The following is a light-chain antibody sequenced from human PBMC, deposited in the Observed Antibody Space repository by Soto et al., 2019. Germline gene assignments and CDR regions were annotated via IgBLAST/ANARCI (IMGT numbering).Light chain of an antibody. CDR3: QQAYSTPRT. CDR1: QTISSY. V-gene: IGKV1-39*01. Sequence: DIQMTQSPSSLSASVGDRVTMTCRASQTISSYLNWYQQKPGKAPNLLIYAASSLQSGVPSRFRSSGSGTDVTLTINSLQPEEFAIYYCQQAYSTPRTFGQGNKVEIK. J-gene: IGKJ1*01. CDR2: AAS.